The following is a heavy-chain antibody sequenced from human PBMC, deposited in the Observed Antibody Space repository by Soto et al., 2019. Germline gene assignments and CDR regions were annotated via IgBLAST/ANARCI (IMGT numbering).Heavy chain of an antibody. D-gene: IGHD3-10*01. J-gene: IGHJ4*02. CDR3: ARAPGGELFTEYYFDY. CDR1: GGTFSSYA. CDR2: IIPIFGTA. V-gene: IGHV1-69*13. Sequence: SVKVSCKASGGTFSSYAISWVRQAPGQGLEWMGGIIPIFGTANYAQKFQGRVTITADESTSTAYMELSSLRSEDTAVYYCARAPGGELFTEYYFDYWGQGTLVTVSS.